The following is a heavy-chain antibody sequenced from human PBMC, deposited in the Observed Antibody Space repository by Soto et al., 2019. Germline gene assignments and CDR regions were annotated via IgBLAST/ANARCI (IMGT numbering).Heavy chain of an antibody. V-gene: IGHV4-59*08. CDR2: IYYSGST. D-gene: IGHD5-12*01. Sequence: PSETLSLTCTVSGGSISSYYWSWIRQPPGKGLEWIGYIYYSGSTNYNPSLKSRVTISVDTSKNQFSLKLSSVTAADTAVYYCARHRSGYHYGTGVDYWGQGTLVTVSS. J-gene: IGHJ4*02. CDR1: GGSISSYY. CDR3: ARHRSGYHYGTGVDY.